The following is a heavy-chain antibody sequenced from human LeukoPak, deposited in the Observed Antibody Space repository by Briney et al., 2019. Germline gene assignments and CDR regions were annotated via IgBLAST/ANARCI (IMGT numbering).Heavy chain of an antibody. Sequence: PGGSLRLSCAASGFTFSSYSMNWVRQAPGKGLEWVSSISSSSSYIYYADSVKGRFTISRDNAKNSLYLQMNSLRAEDTAVYYCAREWGSYSRGGDYWGQGTLVTVSS. J-gene: IGHJ4*02. D-gene: IGHD1-26*01. CDR1: GFTFSSYS. CDR3: AREWGSYSRGGDY. V-gene: IGHV3-21*01. CDR2: ISSSSSYI.